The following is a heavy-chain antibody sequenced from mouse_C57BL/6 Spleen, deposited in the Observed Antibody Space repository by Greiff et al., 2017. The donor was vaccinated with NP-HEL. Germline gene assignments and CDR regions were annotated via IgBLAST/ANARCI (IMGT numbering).Heavy chain of an antibody. J-gene: IGHJ2*01. CDR3: ASTTVVAPFDY. V-gene: IGHV5-6*01. D-gene: IGHD1-1*01. CDR2: ISSGGSYT. CDR1: GFTFSSYG. Sequence: EVQVVESGGDLVKPGGSLKLSCAASGFTFSSYGMSWVRQTPDKRLEWVATISSGGSYTYYPDSVKGRFTISRDNAKNTLYLQMSSLKSEDTAMYYCASTTVVAPFDYWGQGTTLTVSS.